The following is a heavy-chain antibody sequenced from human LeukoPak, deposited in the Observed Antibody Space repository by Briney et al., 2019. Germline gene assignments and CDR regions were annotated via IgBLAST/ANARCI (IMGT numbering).Heavy chain of an antibody. J-gene: IGHJ4*02. Sequence: GESLKISCKGFGYSFTAYLSGWGRQMPGKGLEGMGIIYPGDSDTRYSPSFQGQVTISADKSISTAYLQWSSLKASDTAMYYCARRSRTNGPDYWGQGTLVTVSS. V-gene: IGHV5-51*01. CDR3: ARRSRTNGPDY. D-gene: IGHD1-14*01. CDR2: IYPGDSDT. CDR1: GYSFTAYL.